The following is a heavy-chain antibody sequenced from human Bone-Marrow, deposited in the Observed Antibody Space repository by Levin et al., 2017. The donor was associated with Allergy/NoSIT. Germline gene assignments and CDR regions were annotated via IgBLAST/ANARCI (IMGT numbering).Heavy chain of an antibody. CDR2: INHSGST. CDR3: ARGSGDGDYGRVPYYFDY. D-gene: IGHD4-17*01. CDR1: GGSFSGYY. V-gene: IGHV4-34*01. Sequence: GSLRLSCAVYGGSFSGYYWSWIRQPPGKGLEWIGEINHSGSTNYNPSLKSRVTISVDTSKNQFSLKLSSVTAADTAVYYCARGSGDGDYGRVPYYFDYWGQGTLVTVSS. J-gene: IGHJ4*02.